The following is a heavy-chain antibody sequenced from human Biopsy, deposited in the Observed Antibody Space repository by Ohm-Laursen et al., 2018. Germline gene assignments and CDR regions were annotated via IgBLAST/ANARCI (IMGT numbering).Heavy chain of an antibody. D-gene: IGHD6-13*01. CDR2: ITQSGST. J-gene: IGHJ6*02. CDR3: ARVPLPGIGAAYQGRFLYGMDV. CDR1: GGSFNGYF. V-gene: IGHV4-34*01. Sequence: SETLSLTWAVYGGSFNGYFWSWIRQPPGKGLEWIGDITQSGSTNSRPSLKSRVTISVDTAKKQFSLRLRSVTAADTAVYYCARVPLPGIGAAYQGRFLYGMDVWGQGTTVSVSS.